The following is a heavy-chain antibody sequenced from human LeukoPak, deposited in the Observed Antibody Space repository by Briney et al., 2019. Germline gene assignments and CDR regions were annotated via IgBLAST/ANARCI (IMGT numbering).Heavy chain of an antibody. Sequence: SETLSLTCAVYGGSFSGYYWSWIRQPPGKGLEWIGEINHSGSTNYNPSLKSRVTISVDTSKNQFSLMLSSVTAADTAVYYCARGRGGFIVVVTAIFDYWGQGTLVTVSS. CDR3: ARGRGGFIVVVTAIFDY. CDR1: GGSFSGYY. V-gene: IGHV4-34*01. D-gene: IGHD2-21*02. J-gene: IGHJ4*02. CDR2: INHSGST.